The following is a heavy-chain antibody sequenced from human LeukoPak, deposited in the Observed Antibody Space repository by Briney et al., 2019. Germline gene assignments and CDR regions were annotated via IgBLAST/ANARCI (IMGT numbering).Heavy chain of an antibody. CDR1: GGTFSSYA. Sequence: ASVKVSCEASGGTFSSYAISWVRQAPGQGLEWMGGIIPIFGTANYAQKFQGRVTITADESTSTAYMGLSSLRSEDTAVYYCARLSPRGFHFDYWGQGTLVTVSS. J-gene: IGHJ4*02. V-gene: IGHV1-69*13. CDR3: ARLSPRGFHFDY. CDR2: IIPIFGTA. D-gene: IGHD3-10*01.